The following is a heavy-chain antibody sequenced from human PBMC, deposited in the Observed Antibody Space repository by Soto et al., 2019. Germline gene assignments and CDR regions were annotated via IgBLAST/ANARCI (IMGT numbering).Heavy chain of an antibody. D-gene: IGHD4-17*01. V-gene: IGHV3-23*01. Sequence: EVQLLESGGGLVQPGGSLRLSCAASGFIFSTYAMNWVRQAPGKGLEWVSAISSSGGSTFYAESVRGRFIISRDNSINKLYLQMSSLRTEDTAVYYCAHPRGYGVFDAVDIWGQGTMVSVSS. CDR1: GFIFSTYA. J-gene: IGHJ3*02. CDR2: ISSSGGST. CDR3: AHPRGYGVFDAVDI.